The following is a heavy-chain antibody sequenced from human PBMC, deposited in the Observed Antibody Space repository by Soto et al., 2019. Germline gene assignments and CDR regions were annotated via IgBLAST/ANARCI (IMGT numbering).Heavy chain of an antibody. D-gene: IGHD5-12*01. CDR2: IVPTVDTS. V-gene: IGHV1-69*14. J-gene: IGHJ4*02. CDR1: VATFSSYA. Sequence: QVQLVQSGAELRQPASSVKVSCKTSVATFSSYAITWVRQSPGQGLEWMGGIVPTVDTSTYAQKFQGRVTITADKFTNTGYMELSSLRSDDTAVYYCVRVVAIPGYPDNWCQGTLVTVSS. CDR3: VRVVAIPGYPDN.